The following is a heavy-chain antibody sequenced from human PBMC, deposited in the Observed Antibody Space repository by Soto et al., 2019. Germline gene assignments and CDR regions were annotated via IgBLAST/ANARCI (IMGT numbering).Heavy chain of an antibody. CDR3: ASDQINQNVFDF. CDR2: MYISGTT. Sequence: QMQLQESGPGLVKPSETLSLTCTVSGVSISGYYWTWIRQTAGKGLAWIGRMYISGTTNYNPSLKSRVTMSVDTSKNHFSLKLRSVTAADTAVYYCASDQINQNVFDFWGQGTMVTVSS. V-gene: IGHV4-4*07. CDR1: GVSISGYY. J-gene: IGHJ3*01.